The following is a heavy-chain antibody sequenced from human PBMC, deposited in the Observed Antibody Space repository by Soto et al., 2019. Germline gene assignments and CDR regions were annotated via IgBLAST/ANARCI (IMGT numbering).Heavy chain of an antibody. CDR1: GGSISSGGYS. CDR3: ARARWSGKDFDY. Sequence: SETLSLTCTVSGGSISSGGYSWSWIRQPPGKGLEWIGYIYHSGSTYYNPSLKSRVTISVDTSKNQFSLKLSSVTAADTAVYYCARARWSGKDFDYWGQGTLVTVSS. V-gene: IGHV4-30-2*01. D-gene: IGHD1-1*01. CDR2: IYHSGST. J-gene: IGHJ4*02.